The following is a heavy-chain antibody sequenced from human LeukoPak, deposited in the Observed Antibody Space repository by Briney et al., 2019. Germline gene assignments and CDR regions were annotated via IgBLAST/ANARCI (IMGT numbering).Heavy chain of an antibody. Sequence: PGGSLRLSCAASGFTFSSYAMSWVRQAPGKGLEWVSAISGSGGSTYYADSVKGRFTISRDNSKNTPYLQMNSLRAEDTAVYYCAKQIVVVLYGMDVWGQGTTVTVSS. CDR3: AKQIVVVLYGMDV. D-gene: IGHD3-22*01. V-gene: IGHV3-23*01. CDR1: GFTFSSYA. CDR2: ISGSGGST. J-gene: IGHJ6*02.